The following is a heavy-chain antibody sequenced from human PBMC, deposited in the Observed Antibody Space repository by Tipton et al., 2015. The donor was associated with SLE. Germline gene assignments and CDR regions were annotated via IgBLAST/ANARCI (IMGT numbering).Heavy chain of an antibody. V-gene: IGHV4-4*07. Sequence: TLSLTCTVSGGSISSSYWSWIRQPAGKGLEWIGRISTSGSTNYNPSLKSRVTMSVDTSKNQFSLKLSSVTAADTAVYYCARDFQSPSLYSSSSEVNWFDPWGQGTLVTVSS. CDR2: ISTSGST. CDR3: ARDFQSPSLYSSSSEVNWFDP. D-gene: IGHD6-13*01. CDR1: GGSISSSY. J-gene: IGHJ5*02.